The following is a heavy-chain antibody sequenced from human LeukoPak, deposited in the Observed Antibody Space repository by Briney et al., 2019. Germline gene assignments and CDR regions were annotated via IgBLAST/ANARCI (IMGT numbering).Heavy chain of an antibody. CDR1: GFTFSSYA. CDR3: AKVASITMVRGHQDYFDY. D-gene: IGHD3-10*01. CDR2: ISGSGGST. J-gene: IGHJ4*02. Sequence: GGSLRLSCAASGFTFSSYAMSWVRQAPGKGLEWVSAISGSGGSTYYADCVKGRFTISRDNSKNTLYLQMNSLRAEDTAVYYCAKVASITMVRGHQDYFDYWGQGTLVTVSS. V-gene: IGHV3-23*01.